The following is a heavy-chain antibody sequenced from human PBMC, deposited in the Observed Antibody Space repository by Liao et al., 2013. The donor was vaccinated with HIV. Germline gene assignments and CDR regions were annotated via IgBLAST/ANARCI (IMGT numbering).Heavy chain of an antibody. CDR1: GGSFSGYY. CDR3: AGQQWLVSFGWFDP. V-gene: IGHV4-34*10. J-gene: IGHJ5*02. CDR2: INHSGST. Sequence: QVQLQESGPGLVKPSETLSLTCAVYGGSFSGYYWSWIRQPPGKGLECIGEINHSGSTNYNPSLKSRVTISIDTSKNQFSLKLSSVTAADTAVYYCAGQQWLVSFGWFDPWGQGTLVTVSS. D-gene: IGHD6-19*01.